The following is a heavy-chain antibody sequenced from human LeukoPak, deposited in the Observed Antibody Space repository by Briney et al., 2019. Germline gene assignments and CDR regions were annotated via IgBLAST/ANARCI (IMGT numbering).Heavy chain of an antibody. V-gene: IGHV1-8*01. Sequence: GASVKVSCKAFGYTFTSYDINWVRQATGQGLEWMGWMNPKSGNTGYAQKFQGRVTMTKNTSISTAYMELSSLRSEDTAVYYCARGGYYYDSSGWGDWFDPWGQGTLVTVSS. D-gene: IGHD3-22*01. CDR2: MNPKSGNT. CDR1: GYTFTSYD. J-gene: IGHJ5*02. CDR3: ARGGYYYDSSGWGDWFDP.